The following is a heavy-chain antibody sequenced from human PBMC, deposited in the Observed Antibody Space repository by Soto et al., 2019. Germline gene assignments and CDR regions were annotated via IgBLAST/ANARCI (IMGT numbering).Heavy chain of an antibody. D-gene: IGHD2-2*01. CDR1: GFTFSNAW. Sequence: EVQLVESGGGLVRPGGSLRLSCAGSGFTFSNAWMNWVRQAPGKGLEWVGRIKSKTTGGTTDYAAPVKGRFSISRDDSKNTVYLQMNSVKTEDTAVYYCRAAAYWGQGTLVIVSS. V-gene: IGHV3-15*07. CDR2: IKSKTTGGTT. CDR3: RAAAY. J-gene: IGHJ4*02.